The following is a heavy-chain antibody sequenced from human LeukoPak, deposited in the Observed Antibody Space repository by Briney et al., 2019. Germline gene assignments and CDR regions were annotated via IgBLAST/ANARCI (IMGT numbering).Heavy chain of an antibody. D-gene: IGHD1-26*01. CDR2: IYYSGST. V-gene: IGHV4-59*01. Sequence: SETLSLTCTVSGGSISSFYWSWIRQPPGKGLEWIGYIYYSGSTNYNPSLKSRVTISVDTSKNQFSLKLSSVTAADTAVYYCARVGGRDDYWGQGTLVTVYS. CDR1: GGSISSFY. CDR3: ARVGGRDDY. J-gene: IGHJ4*02.